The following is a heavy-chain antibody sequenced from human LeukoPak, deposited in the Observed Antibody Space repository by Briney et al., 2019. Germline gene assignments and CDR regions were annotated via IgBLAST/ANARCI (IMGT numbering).Heavy chain of an antibody. CDR1: GFTFSSYG. CDR2: ISYDGSNK. Sequence: GGSLRLSCAASGFTFSSYGMHWVRQAPGKGLEWVAVISYDGSNKYYADSVKGRFTISRDNSKNTLYLQMNSLRAEDTAVYYCAKFVLDCSGGSCYSDYYHGMDVWGQGTTVTVSS. J-gene: IGHJ6*02. CDR3: AKFVLDCSGGSCYSDYYHGMDV. D-gene: IGHD2-15*01. V-gene: IGHV3-30*18.